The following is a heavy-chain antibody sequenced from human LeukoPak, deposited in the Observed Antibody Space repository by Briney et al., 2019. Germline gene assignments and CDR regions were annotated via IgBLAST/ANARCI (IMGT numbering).Heavy chain of an antibody. CDR2: IDSDGSDT. CDR3: TKDRGVRGGSFDY. CDR1: GFTFSSSW. V-gene: IGHV3-74*01. D-gene: IGHD3-10*01. Sequence: GGSLRLSCAASGFTFSSSWMYWVRQAPGKGLVWVSRIDSDGSDTTYADSVKGRFTVSRDNSKNTLYLQTNSLRVEDTATYYCTKDRGVRGGSFDYWGQGTLVTVSS. J-gene: IGHJ4*02.